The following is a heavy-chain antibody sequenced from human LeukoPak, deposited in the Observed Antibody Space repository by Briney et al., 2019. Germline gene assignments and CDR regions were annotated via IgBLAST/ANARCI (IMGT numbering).Heavy chain of an antibody. J-gene: IGHJ5*02. CDR2: IIPIFGTA. CDR3: ARTRCSSTSGYSPNWFDP. D-gene: IGHD2-2*01. CDR1: GGTFSSYA. V-gene: IGHV1-69*06. Sequence: ASVNVSCKASGGTFSSYAISWVRQAPGQGLEWMGGIIPIFGTANYAQKFQGRVTITADRSTSTAYMERSSLRSEDTAVYYCARTRCSSTSGYSPNWFDPWGQGTLVTVSS.